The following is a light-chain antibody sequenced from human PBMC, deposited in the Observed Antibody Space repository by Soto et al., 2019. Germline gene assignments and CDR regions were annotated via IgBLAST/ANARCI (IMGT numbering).Light chain of an antibody. CDR2: EGT. CDR3: CSYDNGNTLL. CDR1: SSDVGSYDL. J-gene: IGLJ2*01. Sequence: QSALTQPASVSGSPGQSITISCTGTSSDVGSYDLVSWYQHHPGTAPKLILYEGTNRPAGVSHRFSGSKSGNTASLTISGLQTEDDAHYYCCSYDNGNTLLFGGGTKLTVL. V-gene: IGLV2-23*01.